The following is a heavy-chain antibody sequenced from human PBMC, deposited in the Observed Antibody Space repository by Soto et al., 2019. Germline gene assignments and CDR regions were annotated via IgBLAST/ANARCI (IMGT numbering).Heavy chain of an antibody. V-gene: IGHV3-23*01. CDR3: AKDYCSGGSCYSVGDAFDI. Sequence: GGSLRLSCAASGFTFSSYAMSWVRQAPGKGLEWVSAISGSGGSTYYADSVKGRFTISRDNSKNTLYLQMNSLRAEDTAVYYCAKDYCSGGSCYSVGDAFDIWGQGTMVTVS. CDR1: GFTFSSYA. CDR2: ISGSGGST. D-gene: IGHD2-15*01. J-gene: IGHJ3*02.